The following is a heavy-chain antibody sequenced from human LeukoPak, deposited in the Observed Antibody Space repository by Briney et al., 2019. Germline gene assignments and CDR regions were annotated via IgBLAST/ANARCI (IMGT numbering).Heavy chain of an antibody. CDR3: ARGFSVTTNCYYYGMDV. D-gene: IGHD4-11*01. CDR1: GFTVSSNY. Sequence: GGSLRLSCAASGFTVSSNYMSWVRQAPGKGLEWVSVIYSGGSTYYADSVRGRFTISRDHSKNTLYLQMNSLRAEDTAVYYCARGFSVTTNCYYYGMDVWGQGATFTVSS. CDR2: IYSGGST. J-gene: IGHJ6*02. V-gene: IGHV3-66*01.